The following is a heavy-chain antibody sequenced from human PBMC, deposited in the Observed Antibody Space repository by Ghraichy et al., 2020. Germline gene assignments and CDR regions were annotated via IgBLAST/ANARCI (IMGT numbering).Heavy chain of an antibody. CDR2: ISGSGGST. D-gene: IGHD3-22*01. Sequence: GSLRLSCAASGFTFSSYAMSWVRQAPGKGLEWVSAISGSGGSTYYADSVKGRFTISRDNSKNTLYLQMNSLRAEDTAVYYCAKDSLTWLSSGYSHLGYGMDVWGQGTTVTVSS. J-gene: IGHJ6*02. CDR1: GFTFSSYA. CDR3: AKDSLTWLSSGYSHLGYGMDV. V-gene: IGHV3-23*01.